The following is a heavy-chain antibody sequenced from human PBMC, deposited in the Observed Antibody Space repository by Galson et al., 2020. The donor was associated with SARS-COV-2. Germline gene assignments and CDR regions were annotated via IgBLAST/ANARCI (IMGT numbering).Heavy chain of an antibody. D-gene: IGHD6-25*01. V-gene: IGHV3-11*04. J-gene: IGHJ3*02. CDR2: IRTSGDTI. CDR3: AREVRSGNKDAVDI. Sequence: NSGGSLRLSCAASGFTFSDYYMSWIRQAPGKGLEWVSYIRTSGDTIYHADSVKGRFTMSRDNAKNSLYVQMNSLRAEDAAVYYCAREVRSGNKDAVDIWGQGAMVTVSS. CDR1: GFTFSDYY.